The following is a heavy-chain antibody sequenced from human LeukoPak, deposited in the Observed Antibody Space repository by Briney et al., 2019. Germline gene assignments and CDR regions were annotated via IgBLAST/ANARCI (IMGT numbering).Heavy chain of an antibody. CDR1: GFTFSNYY. Sequence: GGSLRLSCAASGFTFSNYYMSWIRQAPGKGLEWVSYITSSGSTIYHADSVKGRFTMSRDNAHNSLYLQMNSLRAEDTAVYYCARLANCGGGDRQDGVDYWGQGTLVTVSS. CDR3: ARLANCGGGDRQDGVDY. CDR2: ITSSGSTI. V-gene: IGHV3-11*01. D-gene: IGHD2-21*01. J-gene: IGHJ4*02.